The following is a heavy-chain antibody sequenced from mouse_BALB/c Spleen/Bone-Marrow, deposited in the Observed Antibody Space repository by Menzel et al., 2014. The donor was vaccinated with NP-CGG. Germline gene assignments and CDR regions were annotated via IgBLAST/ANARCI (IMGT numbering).Heavy chain of an antibody. V-gene: IGHV5-4*02. J-gene: IGHJ2*01. CDR3: ARDRAAHYYGSSFYFDY. Sequence: EVQLQQSGGGLVKPGGSLKLSCAASGFTFSDYYMYWVRQTPEKRLEWVAAISDGGSYTYYPDSVKGRFTISRDNAKNNLYLQMSSLKSEDTAMYYCARDRAAHYYGSSFYFDYWGQGTTLTVSS. CDR1: GFTFSDYY. D-gene: IGHD1-1*01. CDR2: ISDGGSYT.